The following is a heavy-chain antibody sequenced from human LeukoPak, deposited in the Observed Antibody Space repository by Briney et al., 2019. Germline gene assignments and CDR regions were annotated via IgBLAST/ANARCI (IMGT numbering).Heavy chain of an antibody. V-gene: IGHV3-48*03. CDR3: ARARGYSYGGYYFDY. J-gene: IGHJ4*02. Sequence: GGSLRLSCAASGFTFSSHEMNWVRQAPGKGLEWIAYISSTGRTIYYAESVKDRFTISRDNAKNSLYLQMNSLRAEDTAVYYCARARGYSYGGYYFDYWGQGTLVTVSS. CDR1: GFTFSSHE. CDR2: ISSTGRTI. D-gene: IGHD5-18*01.